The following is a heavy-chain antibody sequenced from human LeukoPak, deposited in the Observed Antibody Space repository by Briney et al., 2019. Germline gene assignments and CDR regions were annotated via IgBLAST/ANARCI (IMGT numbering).Heavy chain of an antibody. CDR1: GFTFSNYW. CDR2: IKQDGSEK. J-gene: IGHJ4*02. V-gene: IGHV3-7*01. Sequence: GGSLRLSCAASGFTFSNYWMSWVRQAPGKGLEWVANIKQDGSEKYYVDSVKGRFTISRDNAKNSLYLQMNSLRAEDTAVYYRARVRDYYDSSGNDYWGQGTLVTVSS. CDR3: ARVRDYYDSSGNDY. D-gene: IGHD3-22*01.